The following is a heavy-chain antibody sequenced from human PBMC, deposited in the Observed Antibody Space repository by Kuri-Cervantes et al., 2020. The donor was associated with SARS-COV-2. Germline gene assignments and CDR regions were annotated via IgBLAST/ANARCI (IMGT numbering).Heavy chain of an antibody. V-gene: IGHV3-30-3*01. D-gene: IGHD3-10*01. CDR2: ISYDGSNK. CDR3: ARGRIWFGNAFDY. CDR1: GFTFSSYA. Sequence: SCAASGFTFSSYAMHWVRQAPGKGLEWVAVISYDGSNKYYADSVKGRFTISRDNSKNTLYLQMNSLRAEDTAVYYCARGRIWFGNAFDYWGQGTLVTVSS. J-gene: IGHJ4*02.